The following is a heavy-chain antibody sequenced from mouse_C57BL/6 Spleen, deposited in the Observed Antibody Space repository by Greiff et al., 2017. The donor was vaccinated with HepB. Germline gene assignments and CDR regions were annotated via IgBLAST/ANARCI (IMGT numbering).Heavy chain of an antibody. Sequence: QVQLQQPGAELVRPGSSVKLSCKASGYTFTSYWMHWVKQRPIQGLEWIGNIDPSDSETHYNQKFKDKATLTVDKSSSTAYMQLSSLTSEDSAVDYCARGGDGLRQGGAMDYWGQGTSVTVSS. D-gene: IGHD2-4*01. CDR1: GYTFTSYW. CDR3: ARGGDGLRQGGAMDY. J-gene: IGHJ4*01. V-gene: IGHV1-52*01. CDR2: IDPSDSET.